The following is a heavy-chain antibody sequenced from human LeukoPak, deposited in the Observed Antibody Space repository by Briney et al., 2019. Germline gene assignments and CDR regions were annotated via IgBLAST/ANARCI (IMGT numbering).Heavy chain of an antibody. Sequence: PSETLSLTCTVSGGSISSYYWSWIRQPPGKGVEWIGYIYYSGSTNYNPSLKSRVTISVDTSKNQFSRKLSSVTAADTAVYYCARYIAAAGADYFDYWGQGTLVTVSS. V-gene: IGHV4-59*08. D-gene: IGHD6-13*01. CDR2: IYYSGST. CDR1: GGSISSYY. J-gene: IGHJ4*02. CDR3: ARYIAAAGADYFDY.